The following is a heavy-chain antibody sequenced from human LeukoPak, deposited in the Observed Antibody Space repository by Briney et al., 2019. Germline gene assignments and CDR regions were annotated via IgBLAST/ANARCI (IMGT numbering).Heavy chain of an antibody. Sequence: PGGSLRLSCAASGFTFSSYWMSWVRQAPGKGLEWVANIKQDGSEKYYVDSVKGRFTISRDNAKNSLYLQMNSLRAEDTAVYYCARDSILSPYYYYYYMDVWGKGTTVTISS. CDR1: GFTFSSYW. CDR3: ARDSILSPYYYYYYMDV. J-gene: IGHJ6*03. D-gene: IGHD2-2*01. CDR2: IKQDGSEK. V-gene: IGHV3-7*01.